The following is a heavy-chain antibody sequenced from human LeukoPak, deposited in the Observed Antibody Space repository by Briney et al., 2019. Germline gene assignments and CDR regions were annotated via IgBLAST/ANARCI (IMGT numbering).Heavy chain of an antibody. D-gene: IGHD2-8*02. V-gene: IGHV1-2*02. Sequence: ASVKVSCKASGYTFTGYFMHWVRQAPGQRLKWMGWINPNSGGTNYAQKFQGRVTMTRDTSISTAYMELSSLRSDDTAVYYCAREVLAKNYGMDVWGQGTTVTVSS. J-gene: IGHJ6*02. CDR3: AREVLAKNYGMDV. CDR1: GYTFTGYF. CDR2: INPNSGGT.